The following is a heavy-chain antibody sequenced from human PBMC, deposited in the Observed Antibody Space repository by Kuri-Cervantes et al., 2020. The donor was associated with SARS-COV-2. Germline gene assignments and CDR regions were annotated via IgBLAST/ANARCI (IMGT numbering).Heavy chain of an antibody. CDR3: ATDIRAVTTSFKYYFDY. Sequence: SVKVSCKASGCTFSSYAISWVRQAPGQGLEWMGGIIPIFGTANYAQKFQGRVTITTDESTSTAYMELSSLRSEDTAVYYCATDIRAVTTSFKYYFDYWGQGTLVTVSS. D-gene: IGHD4-17*01. J-gene: IGHJ4*02. V-gene: IGHV1-69*05. CDR1: GCTFSSYA. CDR2: IIPIFGTA.